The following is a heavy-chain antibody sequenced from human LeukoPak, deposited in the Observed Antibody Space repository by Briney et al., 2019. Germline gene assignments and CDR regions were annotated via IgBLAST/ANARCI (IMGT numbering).Heavy chain of an antibody. J-gene: IGHJ5*02. D-gene: IGHD3-10*01. V-gene: IGHV1-24*01. CDR2: FDPEDGET. CDR1: GYTLTELS. Sequence: ASVKVSCKVSGYTLTELSMHWVRQAPGKGLEWMGGFDPEDGETIYAQKFQGRVTMTEDTSTDTAYMELSSLRSEDTAVYYCATAQRNYGSGSYHVGNWFDPWGQGTLVTVSS. CDR3: ATAQRNYGSGSYHVGNWFDP.